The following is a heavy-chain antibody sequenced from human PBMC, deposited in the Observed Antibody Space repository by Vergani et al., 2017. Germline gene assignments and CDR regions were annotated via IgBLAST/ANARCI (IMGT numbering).Heavy chain of an antibody. CDR3: ARHRLRSSVWYDPFDY. D-gene: IGHD6-19*01. CDR2: IYYSGST. J-gene: IGHJ4*02. Sequence: QLQLQESGPGLVKPSETLSLTCTVSGGSISSSSYYWGWIRQPPGKGLVWIGSIYYSGSTYYNPSLKSRVTISVDTSKNQFSLKLSSVTAADTAVYYCARHRLRSSVWYDPFDYWGQGTLVTVSS. CDR1: GGSISSSSYY. V-gene: IGHV4-39*01.